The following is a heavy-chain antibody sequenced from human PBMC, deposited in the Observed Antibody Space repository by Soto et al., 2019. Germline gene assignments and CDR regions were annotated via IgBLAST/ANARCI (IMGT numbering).Heavy chain of an antibody. CDR3: ARDLKNVDIVATSIYYYYYGMDV. CDR1: GFTFSSYG. CDR2: IWYDGSNK. V-gene: IGHV3-33*01. D-gene: IGHD5-12*01. Sequence: HPGGSLRLSCAASGFTFSSYGMHWVRQAPGKGLEWVAVIWYDGSNKYYADSVKGRFTISRDNSKNTLYLQMNSLRAEDTAVYYCARDLKNVDIVATSIYYYYYGMDVWGQGTTVTVSS. J-gene: IGHJ6*02.